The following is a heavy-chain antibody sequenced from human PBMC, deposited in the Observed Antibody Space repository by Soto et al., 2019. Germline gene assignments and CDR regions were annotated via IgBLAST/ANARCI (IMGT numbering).Heavy chain of an antibody. Sequence: QVQLVQAGAEVKKPGASVKVSCKASGYTFTSYGIIWVRQAPGQGLEWMGWISAYNGNTNYAQKLQGRVTKTTDTSTSKAYMELRSLRPDDTAVYYRASPRGYSYGFDYWGQATLVTVYS. V-gene: IGHV1-18*01. J-gene: IGHJ4*02. CDR1: GYTFTSYG. D-gene: IGHD5-18*01. CDR3: ASPRGYSYGFDY. CDR2: ISAYNGNT.